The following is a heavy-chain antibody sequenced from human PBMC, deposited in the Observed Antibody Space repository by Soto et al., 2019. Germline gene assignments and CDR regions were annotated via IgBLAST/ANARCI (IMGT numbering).Heavy chain of an antibody. CDR1: GYDFTASD. V-gene: IGHV1-8*02. Sequence: AAVQVSSKAAGYDFTASDSNWVRKASGQGLEWMGWMNPINGAAGSARRFQGRVSMTRNTATGTAYLELTSLRSDDTAVYYCGRGPSPRAPAGGTPYYYAMDVWGQGTTVTVSS. CDR2: MNPINGAA. CDR3: GRGPSPRAPAGGTPYYYAMDV. J-gene: IGHJ6*02. D-gene: IGHD6-13*01.